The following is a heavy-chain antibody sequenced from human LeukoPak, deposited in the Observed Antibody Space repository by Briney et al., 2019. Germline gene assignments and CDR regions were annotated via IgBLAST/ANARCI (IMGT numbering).Heavy chain of an antibody. V-gene: IGHV4-4*09. CDR1: GASISSSH. D-gene: IGHD4-23*01. CDR2: IHTSGGS. Sequence: PSETLSLTCNVSGASISSSHWSWVRRPPGKGLEWIGNIHTSGGSNYSPSLKSRVTISLDTSRNQFSLKLTSVTAADTAVYYCARGTSTVVTPEYYYYYCMDVWGKGTTVTVSS. CDR3: ARGTSTVVTPEYYYYYCMDV. J-gene: IGHJ6*03.